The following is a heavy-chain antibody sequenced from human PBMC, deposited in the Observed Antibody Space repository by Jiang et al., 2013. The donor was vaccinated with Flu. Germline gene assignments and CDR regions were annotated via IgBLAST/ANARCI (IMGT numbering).Heavy chain of an antibody. J-gene: IGHJ4*02. CDR1: GYTFTNFA. CDR2: INTGKGNT. CDR3: ATAYIDIFDY. V-gene: IGHV1-3*04. D-gene: IGHD2-2*02. Sequence: GAEVKKPGASVKVSCKASGYTFTNFAIHWVRQAPGQRLEWMGWINTGKGNTKYSQKFQDRVTITRDTSTDTAYMELSSLRSEGTAVYYCATAYIDIFDYWGQGTLVTVSS.